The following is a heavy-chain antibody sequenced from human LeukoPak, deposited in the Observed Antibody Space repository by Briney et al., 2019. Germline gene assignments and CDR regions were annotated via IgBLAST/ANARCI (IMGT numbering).Heavy chain of an antibody. V-gene: IGHV3-30*03. J-gene: IGHJ4*02. CDR2: ISYDGSNK. CDR3: AREAEKTYYDFWSGYSGRPPHY. CDR1: GFTFSSYS. D-gene: IGHD3-3*01. Sequence: GGSLRLSCAASGFTFSSYSMNWVRQAPGKGLEWVAVISYDGSNKYYADSVKGRFTISRDNSKNTLYLQMNSLRAEDTAVYYCAREAEKTYYDFWSGYSGRPPHYWGQGTLVTVSS.